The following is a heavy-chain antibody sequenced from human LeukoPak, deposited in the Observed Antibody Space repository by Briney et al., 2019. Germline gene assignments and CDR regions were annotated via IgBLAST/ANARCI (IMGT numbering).Heavy chain of an antibody. D-gene: IGHD6-19*01. CDR2: ISWNSGSI. J-gene: IGHJ4*02. CDR3: AKDPSGWGNYYFDY. CDR1: GFTFSSYW. V-gene: IGHV3-9*01. Sequence: GGSLRLSCAASGFTFSSYWMSWVRQAPGKGLEWVSGISWNSGSIGYADSVKGRFTISRDNAKNSLYLQMNSLRAEDTALYYCAKDPSGWGNYYFDYWGQGTLVTVSS.